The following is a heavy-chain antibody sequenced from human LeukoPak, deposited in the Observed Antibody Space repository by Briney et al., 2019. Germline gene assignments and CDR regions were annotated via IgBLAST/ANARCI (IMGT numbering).Heavy chain of an antibody. CDR1: GGSISSSNW. CDR3: ARVTGYMTEASFDY. CDR2: IYHSRST. Sequence: SETLSLTGSGSGGSISSSNWGRWVRQPPGKWLEWMGEIYHSRSTNYNPSLKSRFTISVDTAKNQFALRLSSVNAAATDVYYCARVTGYMTEASFDYWGQGTLITVSS. D-gene: IGHD6-13*01. V-gene: IGHV4-4*02. J-gene: IGHJ4*02.